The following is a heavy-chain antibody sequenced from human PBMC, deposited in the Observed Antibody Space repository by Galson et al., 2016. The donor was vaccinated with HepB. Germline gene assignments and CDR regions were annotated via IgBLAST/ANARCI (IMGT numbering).Heavy chain of an antibody. J-gene: IGHJ3*02. D-gene: IGHD1-14*01. V-gene: IGHV1-18*01. Sequence: SVKVSCKASGYRFTSYGISWVRQAPGQGPEWMGWISPYYGSTNYAQNLQGRVTMTTDTSTDTAYMELRILRSDDTAIYYCARDWYNVILTTTGARPAFDIWGQGTMVTVSS. CDR3: ARDWYNVILTTTGARPAFDI. CDR1: GYRFTSYG. CDR2: ISPYYGST.